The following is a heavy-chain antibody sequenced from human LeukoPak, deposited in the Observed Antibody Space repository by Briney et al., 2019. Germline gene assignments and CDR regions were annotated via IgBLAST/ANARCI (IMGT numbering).Heavy chain of an antibody. V-gene: IGHV3-33*01. CDR1: GFTFRNYG. CDR2: IWFDGSKN. CDR3: ARAPYTTGRSFYFDS. Sequence: GGSLRLSCAASGFTFRNYGMHWVRQAPGKGLEWVANIWFDGSKNYYVESVKGRFTISRDNFNNTLYLQMNSLRAEDTALYYCARAPYTTGRSFYFDSWGQGTLVTVSS. J-gene: IGHJ4*02. D-gene: IGHD2-2*02.